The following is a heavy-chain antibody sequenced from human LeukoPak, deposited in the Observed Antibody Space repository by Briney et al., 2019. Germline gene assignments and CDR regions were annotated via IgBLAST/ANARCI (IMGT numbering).Heavy chain of an antibody. CDR3: ERPGPLGEYTPYYFDY. CDR2: IYPVDSDT. Sequence: GESLKTSCKASGYSFTSYWSGWVRRIPGKGLKWMECIYPVDSDTRYSPSFQGHVTISADKSLSTPYLRWSAVKASDTAMYYSERPGPLGEYTPYYFDYWGQGTLVTVSS. J-gene: IGHJ4*02. CDR1: GYSFTSYW. D-gene: IGHD3-16*01. V-gene: IGHV5-51*01.